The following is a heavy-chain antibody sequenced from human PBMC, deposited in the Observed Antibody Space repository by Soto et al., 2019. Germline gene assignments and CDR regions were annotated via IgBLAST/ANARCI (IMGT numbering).Heavy chain of an antibody. V-gene: IGHV1-18*01. CDR3: ARGDEGYCSGGSCYYNY. CDR2: ISAYNGNT. D-gene: IGHD2-15*01. CDR1: GYTFTSYG. Sequence: GASVKVSCKASGYTFTSYGISWVRQAPGQGLEWMGWISAYNGNTNYAQKLQGRVTMTTDTSTSTAYMELRSLRSDDTAVYYCARGDEGYCSGGSCYYNYWGQGTLVTVSS. J-gene: IGHJ4*02.